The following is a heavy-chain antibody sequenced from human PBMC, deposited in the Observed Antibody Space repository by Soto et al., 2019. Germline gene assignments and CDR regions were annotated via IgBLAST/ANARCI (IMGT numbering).Heavy chain of an antibody. CDR3: ARGGSMVTGSYFDM. D-gene: IGHD2-21*02. J-gene: IGHJ4*02. Sequence: ASVKVSCKTSGYTFADFYIHWVRQAPGQGLEWMGWMNPDSGVTDLAQKFRGRVTMARDTSTKTAYLALDRLTSEDNGVYYCARGGSMVTGSYFDMWGQGTLVTVSS. CDR1: GYTFADFY. V-gene: IGHV1-2*02. CDR2: MNPDSGVT.